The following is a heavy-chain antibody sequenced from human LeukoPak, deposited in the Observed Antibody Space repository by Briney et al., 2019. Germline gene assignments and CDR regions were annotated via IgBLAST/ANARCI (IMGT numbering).Heavy chain of an antibody. Sequence: GGSLRLSCAASGSTFSSYAMSWVRQAPGKGLEWVSAISGSGGSTYYADSVKGRFTISRDNSKNTLYLQMNSLRAEDTAVYYCAKDGPSGSYYGNWFDPWGQGTLVTVSS. V-gene: IGHV3-23*01. CDR1: GSTFSSYA. D-gene: IGHD1-26*01. J-gene: IGHJ5*02. CDR2: ISGSGGST. CDR3: AKDGPSGSYYGNWFDP.